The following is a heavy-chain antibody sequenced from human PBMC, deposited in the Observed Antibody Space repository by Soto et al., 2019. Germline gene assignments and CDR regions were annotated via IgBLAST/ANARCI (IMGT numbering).Heavy chain of an antibody. V-gene: IGHV3-7*01. D-gene: IGHD1-26*01. J-gene: IGHJ5*01. CDR2: IKDDGTAQ. Sequence: EVQRVESGGGLVQPGGSLRLSCTASGITSNGITFRAHWMAWVRQALGKGLEWVAKIKDDGTAQYYVESVRGRVIISRDNAKDSLYLEMHSLRVEDTAVDYCARDVGGHRHDSWRQGTLVTVSP. CDR3: ARDVGGHRHDS. CDR1: GITSNGITFRAHW.